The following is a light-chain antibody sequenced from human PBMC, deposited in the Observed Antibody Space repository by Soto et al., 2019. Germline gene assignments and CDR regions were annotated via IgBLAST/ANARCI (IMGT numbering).Light chain of an antibody. Sequence: EIVLTQSPGTLSLSPGERATLSCRASQSVSSNYLGWFQQKPGQAPRFLIFGASYRDTGIPDRFSGSGSGTDFTLTISRLEPEDFAMYYCQQYGSSPGTFGQGTKVEVK. CDR1: QSVSSNY. CDR2: GAS. V-gene: IGKV3-20*01. CDR3: QQYGSSPGT. J-gene: IGKJ1*01.